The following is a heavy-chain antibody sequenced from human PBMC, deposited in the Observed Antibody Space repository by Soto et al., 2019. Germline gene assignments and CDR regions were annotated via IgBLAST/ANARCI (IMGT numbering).Heavy chain of an antibody. CDR3: AKGISIAAAGTKGGYYYYYYMDV. D-gene: IGHD6-13*01. CDR1: GFTFSSYA. CDR2: ISGSGGST. Sequence: GGSLRLSCAASGFTFSSYAMSWVRQAPGKGLEWVSAISGSGGSTYYADSVKGRFTISRDNSKNTLYLQRNSLRAEDTAVYYCAKGISIAAAGTKGGYYYYYYMDVWGKGTTVTVSS. V-gene: IGHV3-23*01. J-gene: IGHJ6*03.